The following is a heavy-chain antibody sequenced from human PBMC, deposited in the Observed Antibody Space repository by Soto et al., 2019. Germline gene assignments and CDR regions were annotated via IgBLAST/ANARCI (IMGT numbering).Heavy chain of an antibody. CDR2: IYGGGTT. D-gene: IGHD2-15*01. CDR1: GFTVSSNY. CDR3: ARDRCSGGSCYYNYGMDV. V-gene: IGHV3-53*01. J-gene: IGHJ6*02. Sequence: GGSLRLSCAASGFTVSSNYMSWVRQAPGKGLEWVSLIYGGGTTYYADSVKGRFTISRDNSKNTMYLQMNSLRAEDTAVYYCARDRCSGGSCYYNYGMDVWGQGTTVTVSS.